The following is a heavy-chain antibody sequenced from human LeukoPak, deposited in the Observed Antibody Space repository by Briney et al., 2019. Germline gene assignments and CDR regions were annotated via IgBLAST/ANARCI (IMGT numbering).Heavy chain of an antibody. CDR1: GFTFDDYA. CDR3: ARGSVDCSGGSCYYYYYYMDV. D-gene: IGHD2-15*01. CDR2: ISGDGGST. J-gene: IGHJ6*03. V-gene: IGHV3-43*02. Sequence: GGSLRLSCAASGFTFDDYAMHWVRHAPGKGLEWVSLISGDGGSTYYADSGKGRFTIARDNSKNSLYLQMNSLRTEDTALYYCARGSVDCSGGSCYYYYYYMDVWGKGTTVTVSS.